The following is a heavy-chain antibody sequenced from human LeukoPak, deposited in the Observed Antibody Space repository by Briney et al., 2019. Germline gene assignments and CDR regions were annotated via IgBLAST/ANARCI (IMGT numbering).Heavy chain of an antibody. CDR2: ISYDGSNG. CDR3: AQDYYGS. D-gene: IGHD3-10*01. J-gene: IGHJ4*02. Sequence: GGSLRLSSAASGFSLSSYGMHWVRQAPGKGLEWVAVISYDGSNGYYADSVKGRFTISRDNSKNTLYLQMNSLRAEDTAVYYCAQDYYGSGGQGTLVTVSS. CDR1: GFSLSSYG. V-gene: IGHV3-30*18.